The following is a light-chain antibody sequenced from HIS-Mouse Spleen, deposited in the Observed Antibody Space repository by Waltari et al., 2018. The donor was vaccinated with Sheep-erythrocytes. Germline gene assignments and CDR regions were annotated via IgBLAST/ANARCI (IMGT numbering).Light chain of an antibody. Sequence: QSALTQPRSVSASPRQTVTISCTGTSSDVGGYNYVSWYHQHPGKAPKLMIYDVSKRPSGVPDRFSGSKSGNTASLTISGLQAEDEADYYCCSYAGSYNHVFATGTKVTVL. V-gene: IGLV2-11*01. CDR1: SSDVGGYNY. CDR2: DVS. J-gene: IGLJ1*01. CDR3: CSYAGSYNHV.